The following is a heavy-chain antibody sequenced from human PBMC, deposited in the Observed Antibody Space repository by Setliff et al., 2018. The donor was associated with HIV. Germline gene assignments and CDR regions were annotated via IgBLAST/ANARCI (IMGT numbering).Heavy chain of an antibody. Sequence: GESLKISCQASGYSFTNYWIGWVRQMPGKGLEWMGIIFPGDSDTRYSPSFQGQVIISADKSKSTLYLQMNSLRAEDTAVYYCAKKTAAYTSGSWLHYWGQGTLVTVSS. D-gene: IGHD3-10*01. J-gene: IGHJ4*02. CDR2: IFPGDSDT. CDR3: AKKTAAYTSGSWLHY. CDR1: GYSFTNYW. V-gene: IGHV5-51*03.